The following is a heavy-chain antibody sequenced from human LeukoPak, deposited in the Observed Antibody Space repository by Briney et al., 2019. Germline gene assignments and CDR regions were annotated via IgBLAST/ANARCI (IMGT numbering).Heavy chain of an antibody. Sequence: SETLSLTCAVYGGSFSGYYWSWIRQPPGKGLEWIGEINHSGSTNYNPSLKSRVTISVDTSKNQFSLKLSSVIAADTAVYYCARGGAIFGVVTRYYMDVWGKGTTVTVSS. CDR1: GGSFSGYY. V-gene: IGHV4-34*01. CDR3: ARGGAIFGVVTRYYMDV. CDR2: INHSGST. J-gene: IGHJ6*03. D-gene: IGHD3-3*01.